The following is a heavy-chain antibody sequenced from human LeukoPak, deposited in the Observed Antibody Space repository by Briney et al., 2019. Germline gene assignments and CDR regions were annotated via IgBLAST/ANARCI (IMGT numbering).Heavy chain of an antibody. D-gene: IGHD2-2*01. CDR2: IYYSGST. J-gene: IGHJ4*02. Sequence: SETLSLTCTVSGGSVSSYYWSWIRQPPGKGLEWIGYIYYSGSTNYNPSLKSRVTMSVDTSKNQFSLKLTSVTAADTAVYYCARVSPRRQLLLSVWGQGTLDTVSS. V-gene: IGHV4-59*02. CDR3: ARVSPRRQLLLSV. CDR1: GGSVSSYY.